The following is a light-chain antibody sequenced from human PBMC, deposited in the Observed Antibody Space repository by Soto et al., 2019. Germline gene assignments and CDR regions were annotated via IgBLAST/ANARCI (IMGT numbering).Light chain of an antibody. V-gene: IGKV3-20*01. CDR2: IST. CDR3: QQYGNSPT. J-gene: IGKJ1*01. Sequence: EVVLTQSPCTLSLSPGERASLSCRASQSVNSGYFAWYQQKPVQPPSLLLYISTFRANGLPDRFSGSASGTVFPTTISRLESEYFAVYYCQQYGNSPTFGQGTKVEVK. CDR1: QSVNSGY.